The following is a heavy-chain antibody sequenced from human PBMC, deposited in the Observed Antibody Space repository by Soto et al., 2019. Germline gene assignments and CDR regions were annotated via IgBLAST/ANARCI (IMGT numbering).Heavy chain of an antibody. D-gene: IGHD3-3*01. CDR3: ARPATGFWSGYLSSYYMDV. J-gene: IGHJ6*03. V-gene: IGHV4-39*01. CDR1: GGSISSSSYY. Sequence: SETLSLTCTVSGGSISSSSYYWGWIRQPPGKGLEWIGSIYYSGSTYYNPSLKSRVTISVDTSKNQFSLKLSSVTAADTAVYYCARPATGFWSGYLSSYYMDVWGKGTTVTVSS. CDR2: IYYSGST.